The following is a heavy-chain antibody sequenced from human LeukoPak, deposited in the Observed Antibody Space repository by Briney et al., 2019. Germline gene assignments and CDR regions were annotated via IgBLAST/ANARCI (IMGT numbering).Heavy chain of an antibody. CDR3: AKGDSSGYYLAFDY. CDR2: ISWNSGSI. CDR1: GFTFDDYA. D-gene: IGHD3-22*01. J-gene: IGHJ4*02. Sequence: PGRSLRLSCSASGFTFDDYAMHWVRQAPGKGLEWVSGISWNSGSIGYADSVKGRFTISRDNAENSLYLQMNSLRAEDMALYYCAKGDSSGYYLAFDYWGQGTLVTVSS. V-gene: IGHV3-9*03.